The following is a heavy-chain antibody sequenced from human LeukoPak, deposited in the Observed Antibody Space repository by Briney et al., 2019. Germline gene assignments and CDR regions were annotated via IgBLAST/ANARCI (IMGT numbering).Heavy chain of an antibody. Sequence: GGSLRLSCAASGFTFSSYWMSRVRQAPGKGLEWVANIKQDGSEKYYVDSVKGRFTISRDNAKNSLYLQMNSLRAEDTAVYYCARAPRWFGGIYYFDYWGQGTLVTVSS. CDR3: ARAPRWFGGIYYFDY. CDR2: IKQDGSEK. J-gene: IGHJ4*02. D-gene: IGHD3-10*01. V-gene: IGHV3-7*01. CDR1: GFTFSSYW.